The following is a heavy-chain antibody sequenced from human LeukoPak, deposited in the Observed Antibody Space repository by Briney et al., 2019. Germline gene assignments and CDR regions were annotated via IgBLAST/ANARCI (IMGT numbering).Heavy chain of an antibody. CDR1: GFTFSSYG. CDR3: AKDSVWFGELFDWFDP. D-gene: IGHD3-10*01. J-gene: IGHJ5*02. V-gene: IGHV3-30*18. CDR2: ISYDGSNK. Sequence: PGGSLRLSCAASGFTFSSYGMHWVRQAPGKGLEWVAVISYDGSNKYYADSVKGRFTISRDNSKNTLYLQMNSLRAEDTAVYYCAKDSVWFGELFDWFDPWGQGTLVTVSS.